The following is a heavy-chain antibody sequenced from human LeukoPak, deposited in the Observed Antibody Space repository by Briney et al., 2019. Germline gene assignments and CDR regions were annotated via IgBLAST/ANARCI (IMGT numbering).Heavy chain of an antibody. J-gene: IGHJ5*02. CDR3: ARDYSDFWSGYYQYNWFDP. CDR2: IYYSGST. V-gene: IGHV4-39*07. D-gene: IGHD3-3*01. Sequence: PSETLSLTCTVSGGSISSSSYYWGWIRQPPGKGLEWIGSIYYSGSTYYNPSLKSRVTISVDTSKNQFSLKLSSVTAADTAVYYCARDYSDFWSGYYQYNWFDPWGQGTLVTVSS. CDR1: GGSISSSSYY.